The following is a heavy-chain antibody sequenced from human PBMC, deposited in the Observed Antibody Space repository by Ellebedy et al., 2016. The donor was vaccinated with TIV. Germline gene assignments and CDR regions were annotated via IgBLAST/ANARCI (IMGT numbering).Heavy chain of an antibody. CDR3: ARAFWTDYYDSSGYLLGAFDI. CDR2: ISSSGNYI. Sequence: GESLKISXAASGFGFSGYGMSWVRQAPGKGLEWVSSISSSGNYIYYADSMKGRFTISRDNAKNSLYLQMNSLRAEDTAVYYCARAFWTDYYDSSGYLLGAFDIWGQGTMVTVSS. D-gene: IGHD3-22*01. V-gene: IGHV3-21*01. J-gene: IGHJ3*02. CDR1: GFGFSGYG.